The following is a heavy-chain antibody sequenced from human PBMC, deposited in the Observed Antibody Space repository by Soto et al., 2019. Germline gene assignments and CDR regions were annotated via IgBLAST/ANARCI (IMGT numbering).Heavy chain of an antibody. CDR1: GGSFSTYF. Sequence: SETLSLTCTVSGGSFSTYFWSWIRQPPGKGLEWIGEINHSGESNYDPSLKGRVTMSLDTSTNQMSLKMTSLTAADTAVYYCASGGRYCSGTSCYAFDPWGQGSLVTVSS. CDR3: ASGGRYCSGTSCYAFDP. CDR2: INHSGES. V-gene: IGHV4-34*01. D-gene: IGHD2-2*01. J-gene: IGHJ5*02.